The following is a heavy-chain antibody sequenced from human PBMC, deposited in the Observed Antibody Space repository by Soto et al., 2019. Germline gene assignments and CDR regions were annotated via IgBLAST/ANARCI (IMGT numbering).Heavy chain of an antibody. D-gene: IGHD5-18*01. CDR2: VGGSGST. CDR3: ARDQGYSHY. Sequence: PGGSLRLSCTASGFAFDTYAMYWVRQAPGKGLEWVSTVGGSGSTYYADSVKGRFTISRDNSKNTLYLQMNSLRAEDTAVYYCARDQGYSHYWGQGTLVTVSS. J-gene: IGHJ4*02. V-gene: IGHV3-23*01. CDR1: GFAFDTYA.